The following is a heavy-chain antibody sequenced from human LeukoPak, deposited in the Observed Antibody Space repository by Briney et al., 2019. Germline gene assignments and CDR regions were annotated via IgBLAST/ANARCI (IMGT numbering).Heavy chain of an antibody. CDR2: IGSAGDT. D-gene: IGHD3-3*01. CDR1: GFSFSGHD. Sequence: PGGSLRLSCAVSGFSFSGHDLHWVRQATGKGLEWVSTIGSAGDTYYSGSVEGRVTISRDSAKNSVYLQMNSLRAEDTAVYYCAKGPIFGVVYSDYWGQGTLVTVSS. J-gene: IGHJ4*02. V-gene: IGHV3-13*01. CDR3: AKGPIFGVVYSDY.